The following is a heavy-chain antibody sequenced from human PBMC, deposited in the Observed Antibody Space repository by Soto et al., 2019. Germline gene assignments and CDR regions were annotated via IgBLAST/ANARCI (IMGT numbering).Heavy chain of an antibody. J-gene: IGHJ4*02. V-gene: IGHV1-69*13. Sequence: SVKVSCKAPGGTFSTYAISWVRQAPGQGLEWMGGIIPMFGTANYAQRFQDRVTITADESTNTVYMELSSLRSEDTAVYYCARVEDIVVVPAAMWEFDYWGQGTLVTVSS. D-gene: IGHD2-2*01. CDR2: IIPMFGTA. CDR3: ARVEDIVVVPAAMWEFDY. CDR1: GGTFSTYA.